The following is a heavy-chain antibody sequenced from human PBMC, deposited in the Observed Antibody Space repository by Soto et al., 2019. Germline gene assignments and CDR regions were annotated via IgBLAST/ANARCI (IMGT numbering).Heavy chain of an antibody. J-gene: IGHJ6*02. V-gene: IGHV4-39*01. CDR1: VGSSSSSSYY. CDR3: ARGIAAEGVYYYYYYGMDV. CDR2: IYYIGST. D-gene: IGHD6-13*01. Sequence: SETLSLNCTVPVGSSSSSSYYWGWILQPPGKGLEWIGSIYYIGSTYYNPSLKSRVTISVDTSKNQFSLKLSSVTAADTAVYYCARGIAAEGVYYYYYYGMDVWGQGTTVTVSS.